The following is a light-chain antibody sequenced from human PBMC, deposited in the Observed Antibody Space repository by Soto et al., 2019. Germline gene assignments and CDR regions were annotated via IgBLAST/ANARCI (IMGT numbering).Light chain of an antibody. V-gene: IGLV2-23*01. CDR1: SSDVGNSKL. CDR2: EGT. Sequence: QSVLTQPASVSGSPGQSITISCTGTSSDVGNSKLVSWYQQHPGKAPKLLIYEGTKRPSGVSNRFSGSKSGNTASLTISGLQAEDEADYFCCSYAGSNTYAFGTGTKVTVL. CDR3: CSYAGSNTYA. J-gene: IGLJ1*01.